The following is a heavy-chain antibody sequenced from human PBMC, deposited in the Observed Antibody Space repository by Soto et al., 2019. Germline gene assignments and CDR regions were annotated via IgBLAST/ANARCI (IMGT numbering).Heavy chain of an antibody. D-gene: IGHD5-12*01. V-gene: IGHV4-59*01. CDR3: ARWLRPYYFDY. CDR1: GGSISSYY. CDR2: IYYSGST. Sequence: ETLSLTCTVSGGSISSYYWSWIRQPPGKGLEWIGCIYYSGSTNYNPSLKSRVTITVDTSKNQFSLKLSSVTAADTAVYYCARWLRPYYFDYWGQGTLVTVSS. J-gene: IGHJ4*02.